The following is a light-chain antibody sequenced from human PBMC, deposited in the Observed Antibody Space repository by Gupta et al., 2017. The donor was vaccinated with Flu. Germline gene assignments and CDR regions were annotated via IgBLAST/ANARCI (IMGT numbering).Light chain of an antibody. V-gene: IGKV4-1*01. CDR1: QSGLYSSNNKNY. Sequence: DIVMTQSPDSLAVSLGERATINCKSSQSGLYSSNNKNYLAWYQQKPGQPPKLLIYWASTRESGVPDRFSGSGSGTDFTLTISSLQAEDVAVYYCQQENSTPCTFGQGTKVEIK. J-gene: IGKJ2*02. CDR3: QQENSTPCT. CDR2: WAS.